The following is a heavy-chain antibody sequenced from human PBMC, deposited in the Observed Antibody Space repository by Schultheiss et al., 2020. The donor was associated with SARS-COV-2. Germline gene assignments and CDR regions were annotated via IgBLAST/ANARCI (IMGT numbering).Heavy chain of an antibody. CDR1: GFTFSDYN. Sequence: GGSLRLSCSASGFTFSDYNMYWVRQAPGRGLEFVSGVSTNGGSTYHADSVQGRFTISRNNPKNMMYLQMNSLRAEDTAVYYCAKDRDQSSGWSDAFDLWGQGTLVTVSS. J-gene: IGHJ3*01. V-gene: IGHV3-64*04. CDR3: AKDRDQSSGWSDAFDL. D-gene: IGHD6-19*01. CDR2: VSTNGGST.